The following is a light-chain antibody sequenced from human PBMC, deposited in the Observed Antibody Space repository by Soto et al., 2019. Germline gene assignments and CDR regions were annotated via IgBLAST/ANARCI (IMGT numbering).Light chain of an antibody. CDR3: CSYAGAYTVI. CDR2: DVR. Sequence: QSALTQPRSVSGSPGQSVAISCTGTNSDVGGYNYVSWYQQHPGKAPKLMIYDVRQRPSGVPDRFSGSKSGNTASLTISGLQDDDEADYYCCSYAGAYTVIFGGGTKLTVL. J-gene: IGLJ2*01. V-gene: IGLV2-11*01. CDR1: NSDVGGYNY.